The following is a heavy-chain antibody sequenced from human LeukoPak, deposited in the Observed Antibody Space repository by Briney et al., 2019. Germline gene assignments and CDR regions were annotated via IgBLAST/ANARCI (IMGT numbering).Heavy chain of an antibody. Sequence: GGSLRLSCAASGFTFSIHNMDWVRQAPGKGLEWISYINSGGDATHYADSGKGRFTISRDDAKNSLYMQMNSLTAEDTAVYYCARGAGRYGDYRDYWGQGTLVTVSS. CDR1: GFTFSIHN. CDR2: INSGGDAT. CDR3: ARGAGRYGDYRDY. D-gene: IGHD4-17*01. J-gene: IGHJ4*02. V-gene: IGHV3-48*04.